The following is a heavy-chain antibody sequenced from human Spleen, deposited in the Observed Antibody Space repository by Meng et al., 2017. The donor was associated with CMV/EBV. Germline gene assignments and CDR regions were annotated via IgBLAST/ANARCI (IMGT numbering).Heavy chain of an antibody. Sequence: ASVKVSCKASGYTFTDYYIHWVRQAPGQGLEWMGWINPNSGGTNYAQKFQGRVTMTRDTSISTAYMELSRLRSDDTAVYYCARGINCSGGSCYSVGWFDPWGQGTLVTVSS. V-gene: IGHV1-2*02. D-gene: IGHD2-15*01. CDR2: INPNSGGT. CDR1: GYTFTDYY. J-gene: IGHJ5*02. CDR3: ARGINCSGGSCYSVGWFDP.